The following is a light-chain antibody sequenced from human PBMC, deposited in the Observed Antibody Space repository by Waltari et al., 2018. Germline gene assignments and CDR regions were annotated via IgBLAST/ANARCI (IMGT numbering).Light chain of an antibody. V-gene: IGLV3-1*01. CDR1: KLGDKY. CDR3: QAWDSGTVV. CDR2: QDD. J-gene: IGLJ2*01. Sequence: SYELTQPPSVSVSPGQTASITCSGDKLGDKYASWYQQKPGQSPVLVIYQDDKRPAGLPERFSGSNSGNTATLTISGTQAMDEADFYFQAWDSGTVVFGGGTKLTVL.